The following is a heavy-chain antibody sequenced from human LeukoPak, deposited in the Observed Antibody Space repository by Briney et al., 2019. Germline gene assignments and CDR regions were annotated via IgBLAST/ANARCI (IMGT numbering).Heavy chain of an antibody. CDR2: INHSGST. CDR1: GGSFSGYY. V-gene: IGHV4-34*01. Sequence: SETLSLTCAVYGGSFSGYYWSWIRQPPGKGLEWIGEINHSGSTNYNPSLKSRVTISVDTSKNQFSLKLSSVTAADTAVYYCARESSSSLEYFQHWGQGTLVTVSS. CDR3: ARESSSSLEYFQH. J-gene: IGHJ1*01. D-gene: IGHD6-13*01.